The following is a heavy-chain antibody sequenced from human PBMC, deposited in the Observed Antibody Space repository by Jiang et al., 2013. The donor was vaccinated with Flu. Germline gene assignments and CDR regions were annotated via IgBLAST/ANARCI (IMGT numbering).Heavy chain of an antibody. J-gene: IGHJ4*02. Sequence: ASGFTFSTHAMHWVRQAPGKGLEWVAVISYDESAKYYADSVKGRFTISRDISKNTLYLQMNSLRSEDTALYYCARDAGYSTGWYPGNWGQGTLVTVSS. CDR2: ISYDESAK. V-gene: IGHV3-30*04. D-gene: IGHD6-19*01. CDR1: GFTFSTHA. CDR3: ARDAGYSTGWYPGN.